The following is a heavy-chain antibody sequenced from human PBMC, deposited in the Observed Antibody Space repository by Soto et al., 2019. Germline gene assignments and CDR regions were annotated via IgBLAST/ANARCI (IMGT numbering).Heavy chain of an antibody. J-gene: IGHJ5*02. CDR3: ARGGGTILAPLP. CDR1: GYTFTGYF. Sequence: ASVKVSCKASGYTFTGYFIHWVRQAPGQGLEWMGWINPNSGATKYAQKFQGRVTMTRDTSISTAYMELTLLRSDDTAIYYCARGGGTILAPLPWGEGTLVTVAS. D-gene: IGHD3-3*01. CDR2: INPNSGAT. V-gene: IGHV1-2*02.